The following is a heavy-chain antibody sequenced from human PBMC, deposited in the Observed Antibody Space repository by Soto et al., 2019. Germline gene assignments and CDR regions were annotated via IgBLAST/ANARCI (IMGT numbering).Heavy chain of an antibody. D-gene: IGHD6-13*01. CDR3: AKLNLFVSASAGRGPFDY. CDR1: GFTFSNYA. CDR2: VSGSGGNT. V-gene: IGHV3-23*01. J-gene: IGHJ4*02. Sequence: VQLLESGGGLVQPGGSLRLSCAASGFTFSNYAMSWVRQAPGKGLEWVSAVSGSGGNTYYADSVQGRFNISRDNSKNMRNLQMNSLRDEDTAVYYCAKLNLFVSASAGRGPFDYWGQGTLVTVSS.